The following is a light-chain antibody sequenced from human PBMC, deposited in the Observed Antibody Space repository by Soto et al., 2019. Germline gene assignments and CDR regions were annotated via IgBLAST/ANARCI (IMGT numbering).Light chain of an antibody. CDR2: DVS. Sequence: QSVLTQPRSVSGSPGQSVTISCTGTSSDVGDYNYVSWYQQYPGKAPKLLIYDVSKRPSGVPDRFSGSKSGNTASLTISGLQAEDEADYYCCSFAGSYTFWVFGGGTKLTVL. V-gene: IGLV2-11*01. CDR3: CSFAGSYTFWV. J-gene: IGLJ3*02. CDR1: SSDVGDYNY.